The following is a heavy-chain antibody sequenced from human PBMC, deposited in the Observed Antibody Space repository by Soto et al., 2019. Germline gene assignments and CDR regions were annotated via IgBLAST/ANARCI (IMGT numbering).Heavy chain of an antibody. D-gene: IGHD2-15*01. V-gene: IGHV4-59*01. CDR1: GGSISSYY. CDR3: ARAGGPSYDYYYYYGMDV. Sequence: SETLSLTCTVSGGSISSYYWSWIRQPPGKGLEWIGYIYYSGSTNYNPSLKSRVTISVDTSKNQFSLKLSSVTAADTAVYYCARAGGPSYDYYYYYGMDVWGQGTTVTVS. J-gene: IGHJ6*02. CDR2: IYYSGST.